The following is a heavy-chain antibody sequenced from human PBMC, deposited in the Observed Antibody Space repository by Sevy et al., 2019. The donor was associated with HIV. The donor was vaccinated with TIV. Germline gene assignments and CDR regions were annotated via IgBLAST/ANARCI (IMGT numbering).Heavy chain of an antibody. J-gene: IGHJ4*02. V-gene: IGHV3-23*01. Sequence: GGSLRLSCATSGFKFSQYSMSWVRQAPGKGLEWVSTLSFGCGRINYADSVKGRFTISRDDSKDTVYVQMNSLRVEDTAVYFCAREGCTKPHDYWGQGTLVTVSS. D-gene: IGHD2-8*01. CDR3: AREGCTKPHDY. CDR1: GFKFSQYS. CDR2: LSFGCGRI.